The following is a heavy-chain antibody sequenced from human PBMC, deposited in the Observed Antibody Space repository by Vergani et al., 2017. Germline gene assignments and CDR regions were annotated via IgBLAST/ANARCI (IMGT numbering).Heavy chain of an antibody. CDR1: GYTFTNYY. Sequence: QVQLVQSGAGVKKPGASVKVSCEASGYTFTNYYKHWVRQAPGQGLEWMGIINPSGGSTSYAQKFQGRVTMTRDTSKNQFSLKLSSVTAADTAVYYCASSFTGYNWNYVVWDIKAFDSWGQGTMVTVSS. D-gene: IGHD1-7*01. V-gene: IGHV1-46*01. CDR3: ASSFTGYNWNYVVWDIKAFDS. CDR2: INPSGGST. J-gene: IGHJ3*02.